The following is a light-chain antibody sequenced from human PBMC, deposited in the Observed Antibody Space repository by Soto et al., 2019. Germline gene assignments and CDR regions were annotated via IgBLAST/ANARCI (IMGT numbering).Light chain of an antibody. CDR3: SSYAGSNIL. CDR2: EVN. Sequence: QSVLTQPPSASGSPGQSVTISCIGTSSDVGGYNYVSWYQQHPGKAPKLMIYEVNKRPSGVPDRFSASKSGNTASLTVSGLQAEDEADYYCSSYAGSNILFGTGTKLTVL. CDR1: SSDVGGYNY. J-gene: IGLJ1*01. V-gene: IGLV2-8*01.